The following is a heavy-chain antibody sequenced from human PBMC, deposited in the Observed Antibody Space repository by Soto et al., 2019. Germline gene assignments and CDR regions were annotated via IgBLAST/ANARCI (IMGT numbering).Heavy chain of an antibody. Sequence: PSETLSLTCTVSGGSIIRYYWSWIRQPPGKGLEWIGYIYYSGSTNYNPSLKSRVTISVDTAKNQFSLNLSSMTAADTAVYYCARGGNYVDYWGQGTLVTVSS. CDR1: GGSIIRYY. CDR3: ARGGNYVDY. V-gene: IGHV4-59*01. CDR2: IYYSGST. J-gene: IGHJ4*02.